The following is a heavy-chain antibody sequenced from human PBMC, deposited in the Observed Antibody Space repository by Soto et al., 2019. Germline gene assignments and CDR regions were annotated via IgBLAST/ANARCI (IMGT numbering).Heavy chain of an antibody. CDR1: GYTFTGYY. CDR2: INPNSGGT. CDR3: ARDRESTSTQLPPLNYFDY. J-gene: IGHJ4*02. Sequence: ASVKVSCKASGYTFTGYYMHWVRQAPGQGLEWMGWINPNSGGTNYAQKFQGWVTMARDTSISTAYMELSRLRSDDTAVYYCARDRESTSTQLPPLNYFDYWGQGTLVTVSS. D-gene: IGHD6-6*01. V-gene: IGHV1-2*04.